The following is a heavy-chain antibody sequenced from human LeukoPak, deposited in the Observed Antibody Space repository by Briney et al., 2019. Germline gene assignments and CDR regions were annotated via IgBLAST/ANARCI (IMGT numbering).Heavy chain of an antibody. D-gene: IGHD1-26*01. J-gene: IGHJ4*02. V-gene: IGHV4-39*02. CDR1: GASISGSGYY. CDR2: IYSSGST. CDR3: AKGGGYGLIDY. Sequence: SETLSLTCTVSGASISGSGYYWGWIRQPPGKGLEWIGSIYSSGSTYYNASLQSRVTISIETSKNQISLRLNSVTAADTAMYYCAKGGGYGLIDYWGQGTLVTVSS.